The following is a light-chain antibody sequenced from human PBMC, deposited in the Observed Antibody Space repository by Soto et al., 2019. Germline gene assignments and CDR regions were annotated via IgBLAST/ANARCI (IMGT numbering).Light chain of an antibody. CDR1: QTINSN. Sequence: EIVMTPSPATLSVSPGERATLSCRASQTINSNLAWYQQKPGQAPRLLIHDASSRVTGVPARFSGSGSGADFTLTISSLEPEDFALYYCQQHINWPLTFGGGTKVDI. CDR2: DAS. V-gene: IGKV3-11*01. CDR3: QQHINWPLT. J-gene: IGKJ4*01.